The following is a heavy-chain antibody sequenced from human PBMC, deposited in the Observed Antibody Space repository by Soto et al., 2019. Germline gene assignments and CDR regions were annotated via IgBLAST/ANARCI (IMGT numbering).Heavy chain of an antibody. CDR2: IYPSDSDT. V-gene: IGHV5-51*01. J-gene: IGHJ4*02. Sequence: GESLKISCKGSGYNFAGYWIAWVRQMPGKGLELMGIIYPSDSDTRYRPSFQGQVTISADKSISSAYLQWSSLRASDTAMYYCARGGVSTRTFDYWGQGNPVTVSS. D-gene: IGHD3-3*01. CDR3: ARGGVSTRTFDY. CDR1: GYNFAGYW.